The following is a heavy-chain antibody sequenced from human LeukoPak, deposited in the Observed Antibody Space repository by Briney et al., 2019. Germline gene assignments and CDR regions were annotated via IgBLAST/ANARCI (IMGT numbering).Heavy chain of an antibody. Sequence: GGSLSLSCAASRFTFSSYAMSWVRQAPGKGLEWVSAISGSGGSTYYADSVKGRFTISRDNSKNTLYLQMNSLRAEDTAVYYCAKEYGDSRDAFDIWGQGTMVTVSS. CDR2: ISGSGGST. CDR3: AKEYGDSRDAFDI. V-gene: IGHV3-23*01. J-gene: IGHJ3*02. CDR1: RFTFSSYA. D-gene: IGHD4-17*01.